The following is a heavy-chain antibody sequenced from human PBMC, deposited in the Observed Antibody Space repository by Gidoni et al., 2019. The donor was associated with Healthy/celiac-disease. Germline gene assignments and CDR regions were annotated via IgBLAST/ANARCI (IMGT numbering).Heavy chain of an antibody. J-gene: IGHJ5*02. CDR1: GFPVSSYW. D-gene: IGHD3-10*01. CDR2: IKQDGSEK. Sequence: EVQLVESGGGLVQPGGSLRLSCAASGFPVSSYWMGWVRQAPGKGLEWVANIKQDGSEKYYVDSVKGRFTISRDNAKNSLYLQMNSLRAEDTAVYYCVLTYYYGSGSYTWGQGTLVTVSS. CDR3: VLTYYYGSGSYT. V-gene: IGHV3-7*01.